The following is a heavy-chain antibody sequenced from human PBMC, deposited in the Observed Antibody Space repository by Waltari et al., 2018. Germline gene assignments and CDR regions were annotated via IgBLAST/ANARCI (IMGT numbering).Heavy chain of an antibody. D-gene: IGHD3-10*01. CDR1: GFTFSSYA. Sequence: EVQLVESGGGLVQPGGSLRLSCAAPGFTFSSYAMRWVRQAPGKGREWCSAISGSGGSTYYADSVKGRFTISRDNSKNTLYLQMNSLRAEYMAVYYCAKDREEYYYSYWGQGTLVTVSS. CDR3: AKDREEYYYSY. V-gene: IGHV3-23*04. J-gene: IGHJ4*02. CDR2: ISGSGGST.